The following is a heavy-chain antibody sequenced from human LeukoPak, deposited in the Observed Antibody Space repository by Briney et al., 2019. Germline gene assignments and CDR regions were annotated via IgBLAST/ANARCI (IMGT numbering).Heavy chain of an antibody. V-gene: IGHV1-24*01. CDR1: GYTFTSYD. CDR2: FDPEDGET. D-gene: IGHD6-13*01. Sequence: ASVKVSCTASGYTFTSYDINWVRQAPGKGLEWMGGFDPEDGETIYAQKFQGRVTMTEDTSTDTAYMELSSLRSEDTAVYYCATRSSSWLNFDYWGQGTLVTVSS. J-gene: IGHJ4*02. CDR3: ATRSSSWLNFDY.